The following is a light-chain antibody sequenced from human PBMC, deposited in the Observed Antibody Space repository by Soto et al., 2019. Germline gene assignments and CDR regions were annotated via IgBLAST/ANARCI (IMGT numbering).Light chain of an antibody. CDR1: SSDVGRYKF. Sequence: QSALTQPASVSGSPGQSITISCTGTSSDVGRYKFVSWYQQHPDKAPKLLIYEVTDRPPGVSNRFSGSKSGNTASLTISGLQADDEADYYCSSYTGTTTWVFGGGTQLTVL. J-gene: IGLJ3*02. CDR3: SSYTGTTTWV. V-gene: IGLV2-14*01. CDR2: EVT.